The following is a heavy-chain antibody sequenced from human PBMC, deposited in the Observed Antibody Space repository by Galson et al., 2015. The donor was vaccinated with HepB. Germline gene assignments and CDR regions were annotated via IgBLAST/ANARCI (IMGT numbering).Heavy chain of an antibody. CDR3: ARDKTVDIVVVPADPSGDWYFDL. V-gene: IGHV3-21*01. CDR1: GFTFSSYS. Sequence: SLRLSCADSGFTFSSYSMNWVRQAPGKGLEWVSSISSSSSYIYYADSVKGRFTISRDNAKNSLYLQMNSLRAEDTAAYYCARDKTVDIVVVPADPSGDWYFDLWGRGTLVTVSS. CDR2: ISSSSSYI. D-gene: IGHD2-2*03. J-gene: IGHJ2*01.